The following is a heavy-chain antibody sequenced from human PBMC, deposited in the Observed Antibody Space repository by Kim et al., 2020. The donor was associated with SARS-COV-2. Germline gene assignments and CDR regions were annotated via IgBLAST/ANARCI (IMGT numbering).Heavy chain of an antibody. Sequence: GGSLRLSCAASGFTFSSCAMRWVRQAPGKGLEWVSYISSISYVTKYADSVKGRFIISRDNSKNTVYLQMNSLRADDTAVYFCAKGVVSTGYYNCLDSWGQGALGTVSS. CDR1: GFTFSSCA. CDR2: ISSISYVT. D-gene: IGHD3-9*01. V-gene: IGHV3-23*01. J-gene: IGHJ5*01. CDR3: AKGVVSTGYYNCLDS.